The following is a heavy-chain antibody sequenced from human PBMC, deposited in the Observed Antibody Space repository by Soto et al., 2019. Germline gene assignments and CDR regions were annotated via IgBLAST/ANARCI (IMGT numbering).Heavy chain of an antibody. J-gene: IGHJ3*02. CDR2: IWYDGSNI. CDR1: GFTFSSYG. CDR3: ARQGYSSGWYDRNGFDI. Sequence: QVQLVESGGGVVQPGRSLRLSCAASGFTFSSYGMHWVRQAPGKGLEWVAVIWYDGSNIYYTDSVKGRFTISRDNSKNTLYLRMNSLRAEDTAVYYCARQGYSSGWYDRNGFDIWGQGTMVTVSS. D-gene: IGHD6-19*01. V-gene: IGHV3-33*01.